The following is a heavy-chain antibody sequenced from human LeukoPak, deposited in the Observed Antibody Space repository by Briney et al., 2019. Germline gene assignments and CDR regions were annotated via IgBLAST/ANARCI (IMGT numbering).Heavy chain of an antibody. CDR2: ISGFNDNT. CDR1: GYDFNRFA. CDR3: ARCSAATCFPLDFDF. D-gene: IGHD2-15*01. Sequence: ASVKVSYKASGYDFNRFAINWVRQAPGQGPEWMGWISGFNDNTAYAQKLQDRVTMTTDKSTSTAYMELRNLRSDDTAMYYCARCSAATCFPLDFDFWGQGTLVTVSS. V-gene: IGHV1-18*01. J-gene: IGHJ4*02.